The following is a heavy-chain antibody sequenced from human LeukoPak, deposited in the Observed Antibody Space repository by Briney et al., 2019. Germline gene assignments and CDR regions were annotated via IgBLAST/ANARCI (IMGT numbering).Heavy chain of an antibody. CDR3: ATDPVGYYDSSGYLP. J-gene: IGHJ5*02. D-gene: IGHD3-22*01. Sequence: ASVKVSCKVSGYTLTELSMHWVRRAPGKGLEWMGGFDPEDGETIYAQKFQGRVTMTEDTSTDTAYMELSSPRSEDTAVYYCATDPVGYYDSSGYLPWGQGTLVTVSS. CDR2: FDPEDGET. V-gene: IGHV1-24*01. CDR1: GYTLTELS.